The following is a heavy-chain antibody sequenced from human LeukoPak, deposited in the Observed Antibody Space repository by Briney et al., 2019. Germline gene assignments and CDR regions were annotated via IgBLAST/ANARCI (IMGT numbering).Heavy chain of an antibody. V-gene: IGHV3-48*02. CDR1: GFTFSSYN. CDR2: ISSSSSTM. Sequence: GGSLRLSCAASGFTFSSYNMNWVRQAPGKGLEWVSYISSSSSTMYYADSVKGRFTISRDNAKNSLYLQMNSLRDEDTAVYYCARVLHDGSGYYYLSEWGQGTLVTVSS. D-gene: IGHD3-22*01. J-gene: IGHJ4*02. CDR3: ARVLHDGSGYYYLSE.